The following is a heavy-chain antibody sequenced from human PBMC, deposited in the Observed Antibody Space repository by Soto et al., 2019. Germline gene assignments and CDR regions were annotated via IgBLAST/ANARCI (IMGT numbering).Heavy chain of an antibody. Sequence: QVQLVQSGTEVKKSGSSVKVSCRASGGTSSNFVITWVRQVPGQGLEWLGGILPMFGAVKYAQKFQDRLIITADRSTQTAAMELGSLRSEDTAVYYCARPKRSGYDRGDSYYRTMDVWGHGTTVTVS. D-gene: IGHD3-3*01. CDR2: ILPMFGAV. CDR3: ARPKRSGYDRGDSYYRTMDV. J-gene: IGHJ6*02. CDR1: GGTSSNFV. V-gene: IGHV1-69*06.